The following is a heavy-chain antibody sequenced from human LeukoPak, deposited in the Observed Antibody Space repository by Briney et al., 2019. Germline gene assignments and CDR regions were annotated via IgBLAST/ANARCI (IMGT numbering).Heavy chain of an antibody. J-gene: IGHJ4*02. Sequence: PSETLSLTCTVSGGSTSSDYWNWIRQPAGKGLEWIGRIQSSGSTNYNPSLKSRLTMSVDTSKNQFSLKLSSVTTADTAVYYCARDRGSGWYDYWGQGTLVTVSS. V-gene: IGHV4-4*07. D-gene: IGHD6-19*01. CDR2: IQSSGST. CDR1: GGSTSSDY. CDR3: ARDRGSGWYDY.